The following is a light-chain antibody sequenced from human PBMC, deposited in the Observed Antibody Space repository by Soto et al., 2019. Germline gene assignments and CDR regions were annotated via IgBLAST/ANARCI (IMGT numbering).Light chain of an antibody. Sequence: EIVLTQSPGPLSLSPGERATLSCRASQRVSSSLAWYQQKPGQAPRLLISGASSRVTGIPDRFSGSGSGTDFTLTISRLEPEDFTVYYCQQSVSSPPTFGQGTKVEIK. CDR1: QRVSSS. CDR2: GAS. CDR3: QQSVSSPPT. V-gene: IGKV3-20*01. J-gene: IGKJ1*01.